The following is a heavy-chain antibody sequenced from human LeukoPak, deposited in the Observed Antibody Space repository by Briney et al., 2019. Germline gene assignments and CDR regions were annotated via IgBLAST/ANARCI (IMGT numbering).Heavy chain of an antibody. Sequence: GGSLRLSCAASGFTFSSYGMSWVRQAPGKGLEWVSYISSSGSTIYYADSVKGRFTISRDNAKNSLYLQMNSLRVEDTAVYYCARTGYSGSLDFWGQGTLVTVSS. CDR3: ARTGYSGSLDF. V-gene: IGHV3-48*01. CDR2: ISSSGSTI. J-gene: IGHJ4*02. D-gene: IGHD5-12*01. CDR1: GFTFSSYG.